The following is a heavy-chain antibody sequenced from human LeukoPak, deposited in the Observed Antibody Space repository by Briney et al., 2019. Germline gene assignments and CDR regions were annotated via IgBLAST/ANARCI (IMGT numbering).Heavy chain of an antibody. CDR1: GGTFSSYA. CDR3: ARNGLYYYYYGMDV. J-gene: IGHJ6*02. D-gene: IGHD1-1*01. CDR2: IIPIFGTA. V-gene: IGHV1-69*13. Sequence: GASVKVSCKAPGGTFSSYAISWVRQAPGQGLEWMGGIIPIFGTANYAQKFQGRVTITADESTSTAYMELSSLRSEDTAVYYCARNGLYYYYYGMDVWGQGTTVTVSS.